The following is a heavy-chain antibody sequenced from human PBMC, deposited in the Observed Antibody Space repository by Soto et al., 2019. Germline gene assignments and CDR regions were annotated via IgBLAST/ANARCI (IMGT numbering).Heavy chain of an antibody. CDR2: LYYSGST. CDR1: GYPISSGYY. V-gene: IGHV4-38-2*01. J-gene: IGHJ4*02. CDR3: ARPSYYQFWSGYQRGFDL. Sequence: SETLSLTCAVSGYPISSGYYWGWIRQSPGKGLEWIGSLYYSGSTYYNPSLKSRVTISLDSSKNQFSLRLTSVTAADSAVYYCARPSYYQFWSGYQRGFDLWSQVTVVTVSS. D-gene: IGHD3-3*01.